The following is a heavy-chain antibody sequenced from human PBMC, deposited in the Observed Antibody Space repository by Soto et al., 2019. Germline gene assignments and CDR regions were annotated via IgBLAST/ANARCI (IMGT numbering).Heavy chain of an antibody. CDR1: GYTFTSYG. CDR3: ARDERYDILTGYYSYYCGMDV. V-gene: IGHV1-18*01. CDR2: ISAYNGNT. D-gene: IGHD3-9*01. J-gene: IGHJ6*02. Sequence: QVQLVQSGAEVKKPGASVKVSCKASGYTFTSYGISWVRQAPGQGLEWMGWISAYNGNTNYAQKLQGRVTMTTDTSTSTAYMELRSLRSDDTAVYYCARDERYDILTGYYSYYCGMDVWGQGTTVTVSS.